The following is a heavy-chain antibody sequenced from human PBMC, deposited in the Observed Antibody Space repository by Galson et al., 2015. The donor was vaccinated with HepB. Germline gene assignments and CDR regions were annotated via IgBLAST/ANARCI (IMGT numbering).Heavy chain of an antibody. CDR1: GGTFSSYA. D-gene: IGHD6-19*01. CDR3: AREGELSGWYGYYYYMDV. V-gene: IGHV1-69*13. Sequence: SVKVSCKASGGTFSSYAISWVRQAPGQGLEWMGGIIPIFGTANYAQKFQGRVTITADESTSTAYMELSSLRSEDTAVYYCAREGELSGWYGYYYYMDVWGKGTTVTVSS. J-gene: IGHJ6*03. CDR2: IIPIFGTA.